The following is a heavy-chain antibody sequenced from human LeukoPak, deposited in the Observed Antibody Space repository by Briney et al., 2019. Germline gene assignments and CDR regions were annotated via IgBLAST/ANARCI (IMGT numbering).Heavy chain of an antibody. CDR2: IWYDGSNK. Sequence: GGSLRLSCAASGFTLSSYGMHWVRQAPGKGLEWVAVIWYDGSNKYYADSVKGRFTISRDNSKNTLYLQMNSLRAEDTAVYYCAKGDVATADYQGGFDYWGQGTLVTVSS. CDR3: AKGDVATADYQGGFDY. D-gene: IGHD6-13*01. J-gene: IGHJ4*02. V-gene: IGHV3-33*06. CDR1: GFTLSSYG.